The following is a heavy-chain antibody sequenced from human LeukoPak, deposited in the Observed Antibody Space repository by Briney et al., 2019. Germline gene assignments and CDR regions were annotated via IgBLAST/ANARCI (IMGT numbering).Heavy chain of an antibody. CDR2: VSGNGGVT. D-gene: IGHD6-13*01. CDR1: GFTFSTYS. Sequence: GGSLRLSCAASGFTFSTYSMSWVRQTPEKGLQWVSTVSGNGGVTYHADSVNGRFTITRDNAKNTLYLQMNSLRADTTAVYYSTKGQGVYSSRWPNFDYWGQGTLVAVSS. V-gene: IGHV3-23*01. J-gene: IGHJ4*02. CDR3: TKGQGVYSSRWPNFDY.